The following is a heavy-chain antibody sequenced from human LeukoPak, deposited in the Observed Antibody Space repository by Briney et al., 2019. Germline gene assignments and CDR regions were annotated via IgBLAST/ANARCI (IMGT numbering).Heavy chain of an antibody. D-gene: IGHD3-16*01. CDR3: GREEFWVGWGGGGFVDY. V-gene: IGHV3-30*04. Sequence: GGSLRLSCAASGFTFSSYAMHWVRQAPGKGLEWVAVISYDGSNKYYADSVKGRFTISRDNSKNTLYLQMNSLRAEDTAVYYCGREEFWVGWGGGGFVDYWGQGTLVTVSS. J-gene: IGHJ4*02. CDR2: ISYDGSNK. CDR1: GFTFSSYA.